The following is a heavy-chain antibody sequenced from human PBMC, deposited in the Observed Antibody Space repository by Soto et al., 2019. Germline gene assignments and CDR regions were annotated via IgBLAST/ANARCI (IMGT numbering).Heavy chain of an antibody. CDR2: TRNKANSYTT. V-gene: IGHV3-72*01. CDR3: ARVYSGYTLYYFDY. D-gene: IGHD3-22*01. CDR1: GFTFSDHY. J-gene: IGHJ4*02. Sequence: GGSLRLSCAASGFTFSDHYMDWVRQAPGKGREWVGRTRNKANSYTTEYAASVKGRFTISRDDSKNSLYLQMNSLKTDDTAVYYCARVYSGYTLYYFDYWGQGTLVTVSS.